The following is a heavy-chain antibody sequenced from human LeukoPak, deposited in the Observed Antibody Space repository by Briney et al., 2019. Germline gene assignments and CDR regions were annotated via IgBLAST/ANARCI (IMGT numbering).Heavy chain of an antibody. J-gene: IGHJ6*03. D-gene: IGHD2-2*01. Sequence: GGSLRLSCAASGFTFSDYYMSWIRQASGKGLEWVSYISSSGSTIYYADSVKGRFTISRDNAKNSLYLQMNSLRAEDTAVYYCARRRVVVVPAARYYYYYYMDVWGKGTTVTVSS. CDR2: ISSSGSTI. V-gene: IGHV3-11*01. CDR3: ARRRVVVVPAARYYYYYYMDV. CDR1: GFTFSDYY.